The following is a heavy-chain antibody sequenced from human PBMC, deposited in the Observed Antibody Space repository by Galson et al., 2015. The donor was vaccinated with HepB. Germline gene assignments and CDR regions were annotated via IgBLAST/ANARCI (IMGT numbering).Heavy chain of an antibody. V-gene: IGHV1-69*13. Sequence: SVKVSCKASGGTFSSYAISWVRQAPGQGLEWMGGIIPIFGTANYAQKFQGRVTITADESTSTAYMELSSLRSEDTAVYYCARSNRDGYNSEIDYWGQGTLVTVSS. J-gene: IGHJ4*02. CDR2: IIPIFGTA. CDR3: ARSNRDGYNSEIDY. CDR1: GGTFSSYA. D-gene: IGHD5-24*01.